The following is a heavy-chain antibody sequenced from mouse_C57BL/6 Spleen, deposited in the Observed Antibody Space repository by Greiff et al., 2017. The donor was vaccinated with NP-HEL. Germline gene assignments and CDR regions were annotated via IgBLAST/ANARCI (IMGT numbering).Heavy chain of an antibody. CDR3: ARRPRDAMDY. CDR2: ISSGSSTI. Sequence: DVHLVESGGGLVKPGGSLKLSCAASGFTFSDYGMHWVRQAPEKGLEWVAYISSGSSTIYYADTVKGRFTISRDNAKNTLFLQMTSLRSEDTAMYYCARRPRDAMDYWGQGTSVTVSS. CDR1: GFTFSDYG. V-gene: IGHV5-17*01. J-gene: IGHJ4*01. D-gene: IGHD3-1*01.